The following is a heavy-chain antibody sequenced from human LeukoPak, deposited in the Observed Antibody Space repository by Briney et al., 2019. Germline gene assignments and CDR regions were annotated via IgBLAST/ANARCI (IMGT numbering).Heavy chain of an antibody. CDR2: INHSGST. CDR1: GGSFSGYY. D-gene: IGHD3-22*01. Sequence: PSETLSLTCAVYGGSFSGYYWSWIRQPPGKGLEWIGEINHSGSTNYNPSLKSRVTISVDTSKNQFSLKLSSVTAADTAVYYCASVLYYDSSSHNDYWGQGTLVTVSS. J-gene: IGHJ4*02. CDR3: ASVLYYDSSSHNDY. V-gene: IGHV4-34*01.